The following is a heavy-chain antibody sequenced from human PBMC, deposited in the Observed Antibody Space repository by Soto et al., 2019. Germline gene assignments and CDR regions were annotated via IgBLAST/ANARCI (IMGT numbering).Heavy chain of an antibody. CDR1: GFTFSSYG. CDR3: AREIAARPGFYYYYGMDV. Sequence: QVQLVESGGGVVQPGRSLRLSCAASGFTFSSYGMHWVRQAPGKGLEWVAVIWDDGSNKYYADSVKGRFTISRDNSKNTLYLQMNSLRAEDTAVYYCAREIAARPGFYYYYGMDVWGQGTTVTVSS. D-gene: IGHD6-6*01. V-gene: IGHV3-33*01. J-gene: IGHJ6*02. CDR2: IWDDGSNK.